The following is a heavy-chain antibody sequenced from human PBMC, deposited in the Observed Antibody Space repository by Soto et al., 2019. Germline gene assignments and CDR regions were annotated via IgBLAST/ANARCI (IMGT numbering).Heavy chain of an antibody. CDR2: MNAKSGDT. CDR3: ARGNPFNYAGFDV. CDR1: GYTFSDFD. J-gene: IGHJ6*02. D-gene: IGHD2-2*01. Sequence: ASVKVSCKASGYTFSDFDINWLRQASGQGPEWMGWMNAKSGDTFFAQRFQGKFNMTWDTSLSTAYMEVGSLTSDDTAVYYCARGNPFNYAGFDVWGQGTTVTVSS. V-gene: IGHV1-8*01.